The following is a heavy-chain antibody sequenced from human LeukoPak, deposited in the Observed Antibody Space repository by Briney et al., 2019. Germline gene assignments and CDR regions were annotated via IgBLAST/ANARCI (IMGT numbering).Heavy chain of an antibody. D-gene: IGHD6-6*01. V-gene: IGHV3-21*01. CDR3: ASPKIAARPEISWFDP. Sequence: PGGSLRLSCAASGFTFSSYSMDWVRQAPGKGLEWVSSISSSSSYIYYADSVKGRFTISRDNAKNSLYLQMNSLRAEDTAVYYCASPKIAARPEISWFDPWGQGTLVTVSS. CDR2: ISSSSSYI. CDR1: GFTFSSYS. J-gene: IGHJ5*02.